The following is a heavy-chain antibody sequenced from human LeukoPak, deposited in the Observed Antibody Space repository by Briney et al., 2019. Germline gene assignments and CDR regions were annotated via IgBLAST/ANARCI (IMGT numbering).Heavy chain of an antibody. J-gene: IGHJ6*02. CDR1: GGSFSGYY. CDR3: ARGSTYYGMDV. Sequence: PSETLSLTCAVCGGSFSGYYWSLIRQPPGKGLEWIGEINHSGSTNYNPSLKSRVTISVDTSKNQFSLKLSSVTAADTAVYYCARGSTYYGMDVWGQGTTVTVSS. D-gene: IGHD2/OR15-2a*01. V-gene: IGHV4-34*01. CDR2: INHSGST.